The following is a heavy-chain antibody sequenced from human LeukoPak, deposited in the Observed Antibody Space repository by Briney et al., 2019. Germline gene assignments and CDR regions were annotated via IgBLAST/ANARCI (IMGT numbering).Heavy chain of an antibody. D-gene: IGHD2-2*01. CDR2: ISSSSSYI. J-gene: IGHJ4*02. V-gene: IGHV3-21*01. CDR3: ARDSSVVPAATDYFDY. CDR1: GFTFSSYS. Sequence: PGGSLRLSCAASGFTFSSYSMNWVRQAPGKGLEWVSSISSSSSYIYYADSVKGRFTISRDNAKNSLNLQMNSLRAEDTAVYYCARDSSVVPAATDYFDYWGQGTLVTVSS.